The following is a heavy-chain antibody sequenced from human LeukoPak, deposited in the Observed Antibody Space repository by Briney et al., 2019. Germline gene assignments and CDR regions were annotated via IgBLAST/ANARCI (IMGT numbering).Heavy chain of an antibody. J-gene: IGHJ6*03. V-gene: IGHV4-39*07. CDR2: IYYSGST. Sequence: SETLSLTCTVSGGSISSSSYYWGWIRQPPGKGLEWIGSIYYSGSTNYNPSLKSRVTMSVDTSKNQFSLKLSSVTAADTAVYYCARGGGYSSGWLLDYYYYYMDVWGKGTTVTISS. CDR1: GGSISSSSYY. CDR3: ARGGGYSSGWLLDYYYYYMDV. D-gene: IGHD6-19*01.